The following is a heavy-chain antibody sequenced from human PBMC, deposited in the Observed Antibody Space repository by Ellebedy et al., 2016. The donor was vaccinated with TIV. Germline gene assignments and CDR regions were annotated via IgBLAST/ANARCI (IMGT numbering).Heavy chain of an antibody. D-gene: IGHD2-2*01. CDR3: AKDIVVVPAPHYYYYGMDV. J-gene: IGHJ6*02. V-gene: IGHV3-23*01. CDR2: ISGSGGST. Sequence: GESLKISXAASGFTFSSYAMSWVRQAPGKGLEWVSAISGSGGSTYYADSVKGRFTISRDNSKNTLYLQMNSLRAEDTAVYYCAKDIVVVPAPHYYYYGMDVWGQGTTVTVSS. CDR1: GFTFSSYA.